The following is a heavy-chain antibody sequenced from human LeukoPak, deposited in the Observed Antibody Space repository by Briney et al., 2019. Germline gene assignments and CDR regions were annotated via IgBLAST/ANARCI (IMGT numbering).Heavy chain of an antibody. CDR2: ISAYNGNT. D-gene: IGHD4-17*01. CDR3: ARDRRPTVTTNWFDP. Sequence: GASVKVSCKASGYTFTSYGISWVRQAPGQGLEWMGWISAYNGNTSYAQKLQGRVTMTTDTSTSTAYMELRSLRSDDTAVYYCARDRRPTVTTNWFDPWGQGTLVTVSS. J-gene: IGHJ5*02. V-gene: IGHV1-18*01. CDR1: GYTFTSYG.